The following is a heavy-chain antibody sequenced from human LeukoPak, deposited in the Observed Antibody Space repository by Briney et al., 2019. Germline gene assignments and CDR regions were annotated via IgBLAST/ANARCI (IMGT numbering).Heavy chain of an antibody. V-gene: IGHV4-34*01. J-gene: IGHJ4*02. CDR2: INHSGST. D-gene: IGHD3-3*01. CDR1: GGSFSGYY. CDR3: ARGLNYDLWSGYSASFDY. Sequence: SETLSLTCAVYGGSFSGYYWSWIRQPPGKGLEWIGEINHSGSTNYNPSLKSRVTISVDTSKNQFSLKLSSVTAADTAVYYCARGLNYDLWSGYSASFDYWGQGTLVTVSS.